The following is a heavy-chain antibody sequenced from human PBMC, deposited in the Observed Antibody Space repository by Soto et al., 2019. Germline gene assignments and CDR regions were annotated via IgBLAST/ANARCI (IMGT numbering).Heavy chain of an antibody. D-gene: IGHD3-3*01. V-gene: IGHV4-4*07. CDR2: IYTSGST. CDR1: GGSISSYY. J-gene: IGHJ6*04. CDR3: ARDEGGWYVFWRGYPRNSYYYVMAF. Sequence: SETLSLTCTVSGGSISSYYWSWIRQPAGKGLEWIGRIYTSGSTNYNPSLKSRVTMSVDTSKNQFSLKLSSVTAADPAVYYGARDEGGWYVFWRGYPRNSYYYVMAFWGKGTTVTVSS.